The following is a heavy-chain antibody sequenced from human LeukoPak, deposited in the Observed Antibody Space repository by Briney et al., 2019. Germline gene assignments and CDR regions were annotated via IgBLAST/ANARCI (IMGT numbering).Heavy chain of an antibody. J-gene: IGHJ4*02. V-gene: IGHV1-2*02. Sequence: ASVKVSCKASGYTFTGYYMHWVRQAPRQGLEWVGWINPNSGGTNYAQKFQGRVTMTRDTSISTAYMELSRLRSDDTAVYYCARRASYCSSTSCYYPFDYWGQGTLVTVSS. CDR1: GYTFTGYY. D-gene: IGHD2-2*01. CDR2: INPNSGGT. CDR3: ARRASYCSSTSCYYPFDY.